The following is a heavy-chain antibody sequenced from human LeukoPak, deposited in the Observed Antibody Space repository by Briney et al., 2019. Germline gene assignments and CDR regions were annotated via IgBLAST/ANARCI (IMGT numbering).Heavy chain of an antibody. D-gene: IGHD3-3*01. CDR1: GFTFSSYA. Sequence: GGSLRLSCAASGFTFSSYAMSWVRQAPGKGLEWVSAISGSGGSTYYADSVKGRFTISRDNSKNTLYLQMNSLRAEDTAVYYCAKDRIVLRFFDWYFDLWGRGTLVTVSS. J-gene: IGHJ2*01. CDR3: AKDRIVLRFFDWYFDL. V-gene: IGHV3-23*01. CDR2: ISGSGGST.